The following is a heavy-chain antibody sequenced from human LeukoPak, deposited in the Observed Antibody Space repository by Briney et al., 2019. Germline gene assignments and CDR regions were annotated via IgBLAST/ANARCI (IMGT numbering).Heavy chain of an antibody. D-gene: IGHD3-22*01. J-gene: IGHJ3*02. Sequence: GGSLRLSCAASGFTVSSNYMSWVREAPGKGLGWVSVISSSGSTYYADSVKGRLTISRDNSKNTLYLQMNSLRAEDTAVYYCARGGDSSGSIRSAFDIWGQGTMVTVSS. CDR2: ISSSGST. CDR1: GFTVSSNY. CDR3: ARGGDSSGSIRSAFDI. V-gene: IGHV3-53*01.